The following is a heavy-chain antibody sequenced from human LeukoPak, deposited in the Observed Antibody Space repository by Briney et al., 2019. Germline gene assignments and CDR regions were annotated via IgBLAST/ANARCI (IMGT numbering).Heavy chain of an antibody. CDR2: IIPIFGTA. V-gene: IGHV1-69*13. CDR1: GGTFSSYA. Sequence: ALVKVSCKASGGTFSSYAISWVRQAPGQGLEWMGGIIPIFGTANYAQKFQGRVTITADESTSTAYMELSSLRSEDTAVYYCARDRGGPFGYCSSTSCHDAFDIWGQGTMVTVSS. CDR3: ARDRGGPFGYCSSTSCHDAFDI. D-gene: IGHD2-2*01. J-gene: IGHJ3*02.